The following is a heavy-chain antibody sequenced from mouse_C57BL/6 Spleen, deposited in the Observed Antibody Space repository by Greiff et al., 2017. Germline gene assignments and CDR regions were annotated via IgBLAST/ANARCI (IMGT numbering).Heavy chain of an antibody. Sequence: QVQLQQSGAELVRPGASVKLSCKASGYTFTDYYINWVKQRPGQGLEWIARIYPGSGNTYYNEKFKGKATLTAEKSSSTAYMQLSSLTSEDSAVYFCARGTYNFPYFDVWGTGTTVTVSS. CDR3: ARGTYNFPYFDV. J-gene: IGHJ1*03. CDR1: GYTFTDYY. CDR2: IYPGSGNT. V-gene: IGHV1-76*01. D-gene: IGHD5-1*01.